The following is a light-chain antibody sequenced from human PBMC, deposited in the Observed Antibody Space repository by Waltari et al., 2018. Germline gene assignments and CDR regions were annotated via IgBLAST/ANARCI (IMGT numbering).Light chain of an antibody. CDR1: QRLVHTDGNTY. V-gene: IGKV2-30*02. CDR3: MQGSHWPRT. Sequence: DVVMTQSPLSLPVTLGQPASISCRSSQRLVHTDGNTYLNWFQQRPGQPPRRLIYKISRRESGVPDRFGGSGSGTDFTLKISRVEAEDVGVYYCMQGSHWPRTFGQGTKLEI. J-gene: IGKJ2*01. CDR2: KIS.